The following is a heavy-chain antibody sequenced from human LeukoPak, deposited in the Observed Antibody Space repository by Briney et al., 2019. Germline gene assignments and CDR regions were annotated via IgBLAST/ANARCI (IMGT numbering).Heavy chain of an antibody. D-gene: IGHD5-18*01. J-gene: IGHJ3*02. CDR2: IYYSGST. CDR3: ARRRQIRYSYGYDHDAFDI. Sequence: PSETLSLTCTVSGGSISSSSYYWGWIRQPPGKGLEWIGSIYYSGSTYYNPSLKSRVTISVDTSKNQFSLKLSSVTAADTAVYYCARRRQIRYSYGYDHDAFDIWGQGTMVTVSS. V-gene: IGHV4-39*01. CDR1: GGSISSSSYY.